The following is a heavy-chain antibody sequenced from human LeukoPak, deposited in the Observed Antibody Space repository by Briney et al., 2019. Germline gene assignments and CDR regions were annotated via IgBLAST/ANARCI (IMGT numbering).Heavy chain of an antibody. CDR2: IYYGGTT. CDR3: ARSSSGYYSSFDY. Sequence: SETLSLTCTVSGGPISSYYWTWIRQTPGKGLEWIGYIYYGGTTDSNPSLKSRVTISLDTSKNQFSLKVSSVTAADTAVYYCARSSSGYYSSFDYWGQGTLVTVSS. J-gene: IGHJ4*02. CDR1: GGPISSYY. D-gene: IGHD3-22*01. V-gene: IGHV4-59*13.